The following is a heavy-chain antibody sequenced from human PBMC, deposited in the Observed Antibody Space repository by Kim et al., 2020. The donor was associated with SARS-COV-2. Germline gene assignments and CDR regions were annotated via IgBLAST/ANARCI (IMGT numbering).Heavy chain of an antibody. CDR1: GGSVSSTTFS. V-gene: IGHV4-61*01. CDR3: AGRDYYGSGSLEFYGMDV. D-gene: IGHD3-10*01. Sequence: SETLSLTCTVSGGSVSSTTFSWSWIRQPPGKGLEWIGSAYYSGSTNYSPSLKSRVTMSLDTSKNQFSLKVTSVTAADTAVYYCAGRDYYGSGSLEFYGMDVWGPGTTVTVSS. CDR2: AYYSGST. J-gene: IGHJ6*02.